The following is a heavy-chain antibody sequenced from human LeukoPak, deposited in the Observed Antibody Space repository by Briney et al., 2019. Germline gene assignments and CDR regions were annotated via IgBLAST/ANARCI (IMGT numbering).Heavy chain of an antibody. CDR3: ARQNYESSGHDAFDI. D-gene: IGHD3-22*01. Sequence: SETLSLTCAVYGGSFSGYYWSWIRQPPGKGLEWVGYISHRGDTNYSPSLKSRVTISVDTSKNQISLNLGSVTAADTAVYYCARQNYESSGHDAFDIWGRGTMVTVSS. CDR2: ISHRGDT. J-gene: IGHJ3*02. CDR1: GGSFSGYY. V-gene: IGHV4-59*08.